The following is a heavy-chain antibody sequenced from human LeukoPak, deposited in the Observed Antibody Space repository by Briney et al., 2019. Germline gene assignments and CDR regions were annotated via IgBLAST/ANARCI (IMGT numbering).Heavy chain of an antibody. V-gene: IGHV4-34*01. CDR3: AREFSDYYDSSLGAFDI. CDR2: INHSGST. CDR1: GGSFSGYY. Sequence: PSETLSLTCAVYGGSFSGYYWSWIRQPPGKGLEWIREINHSGSTNYNPSLKSRVTISVDTSKNQFSLKLSSVTAADTAVYYCAREFSDYYDSSLGAFDIWGQGTMVTVSS. D-gene: IGHD3-22*01. J-gene: IGHJ3*02.